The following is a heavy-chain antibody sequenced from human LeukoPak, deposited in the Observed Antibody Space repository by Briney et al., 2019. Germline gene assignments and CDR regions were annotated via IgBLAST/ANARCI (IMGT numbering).Heavy chain of an antibody. CDR1: GGSIGSYY. CDR3: ARCQWLVRVYYFDY. D-gene: IGHD6-19*01. V-gene: IGHV4-59*12. J-gene: IGHJ4*02. CDR2: IHYSGST. Sequence: SETLSLTCTVSGGSIGSYYWNWIRQAPGKGLEWIGYIHYSGSTNHNSSLKSRVTISVDKSKNQFSLKLSSVTAADTAVYYCARCQWLVRVYYFDYWGQGTLVTVSS.